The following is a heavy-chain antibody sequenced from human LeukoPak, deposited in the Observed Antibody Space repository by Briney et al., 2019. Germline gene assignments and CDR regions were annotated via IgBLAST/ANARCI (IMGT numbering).Heavy chain of an antibody. D-gene: IGHD4-17*01. Sequence: ASVKVSCKASGYTFTSYGINWVRQAPGQGLEWMGWISTYNGNTNYAQKLQDRVTMTTDTSTSTAYMELRSLRSDDTAVYYCARVGPFGDSAPYYFDYWGQGTLVTVSS. V-gene: IGHV1-18*01. CDR2: ISTYNGNT. CDR3: ARVGPFGDSAPYYFDY. J-gene: IGHJ4*02. CDR1: GYTFTSYG.